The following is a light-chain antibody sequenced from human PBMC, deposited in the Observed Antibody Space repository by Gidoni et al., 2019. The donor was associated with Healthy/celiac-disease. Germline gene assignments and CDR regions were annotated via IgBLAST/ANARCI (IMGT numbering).Light chain of an antibody. CDR2: GAS. Sequence: IVITQSPATLSVSPGERATLSCRASQSVSSNLAWYQQKPGQAPRLLIYGASIRATGIPARFSGSGSGTEFTLTISSLQSEDFAVYYCQQYNNWPRALTFGGGTKVEIK. CDR1: QSVSSN. J-gene: IGKJ4*02. CDR3: QQYNNWPRALT. V-gene: IGKV3D-15*01.